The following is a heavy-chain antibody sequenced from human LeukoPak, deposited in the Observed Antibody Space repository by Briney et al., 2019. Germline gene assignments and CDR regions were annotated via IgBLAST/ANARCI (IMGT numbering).Heavy chain of an antibody. CDR2: IKQDESDK. V-gene: IGHV3-7*01. D-gene: IGHD4-23*01. CDR3: ARDWEGNLDH. J-gene: IGHJ4*02. Sequence: GGSLRLSCAASGFTFSNYWMAWVRQAPGKGLEWVANIKQDESDKNYVDSVKGRFTISRDNAKNSLYLQMNSLRAEDTAVYYCARDWEGNLDHWGQGNLVTVSS. CDR1: GFTFSNYW.